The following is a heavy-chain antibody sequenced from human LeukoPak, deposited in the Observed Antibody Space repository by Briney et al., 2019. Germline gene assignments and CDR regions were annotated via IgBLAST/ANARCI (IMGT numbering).Heavy chain of an antibody. Sequence: PSDTLSLTCTVSGGSISSSSYYWGWIRQPPGKGLEWIGTIYYSGSTYYNPPLKSRVTISVDTSKNQFSLKLSSVTAADAAVYYCALRRSGTYYFDYWGQGTLVTVSS. CDR2: IYYSGST. V-gene: IGHV4-39*01. D-gene: IGHD2-15*01. CDR1: GGSISSSSYY. CDR3: ALRRSGTYYFDY. J-gene: IGHJ4*02.